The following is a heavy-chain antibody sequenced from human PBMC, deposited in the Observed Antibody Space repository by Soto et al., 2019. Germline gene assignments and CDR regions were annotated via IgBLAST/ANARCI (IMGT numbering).Heavy chain of an antibody. V-gene: IGHV4-39*01. CDR2: IYYSGST. Sequence: SETLSLTCTVSGGSISSSSYYWVWIRHPPGKGLEWIGSIYYSGSTYYNPSLKSRVTISVDTSKNQFSLKLSSVTAADTAVYYCARGESFAAAALYSWFDPWGQGTLVTVSS. J-gene: IGHJ5*02. CDR1: GGSISSSSYY. CDR3: ARGESFAAAALYSWFDP. D-gene: IGHD6-13*01.